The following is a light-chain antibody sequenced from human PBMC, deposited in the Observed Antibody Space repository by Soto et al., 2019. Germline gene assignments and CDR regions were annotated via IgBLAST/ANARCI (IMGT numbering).Light chain of an antibody. CDR2: GNN. V-gene: IGLV1-40*01. CDR1: SSNIGAGYD. J-gene: IGLJ1*01. Sequence: QSVLTQPPSVSGAPGQRVTISCTGSSSNIGAGYDVHWYRQIPGTAPKVVIYGNNNRPSGVPDRFSGSKSGNTASLTVSGLQAEDEADYYCSSYAGSSNVFGTGTKLTVL. CDR3: SSYAGSSNV.